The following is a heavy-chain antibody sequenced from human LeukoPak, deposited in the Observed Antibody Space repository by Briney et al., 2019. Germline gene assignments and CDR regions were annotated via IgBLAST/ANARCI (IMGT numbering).Heavy chain of an antibody. CDR2: IYTSGST. J-gene: IGHJ4*02. CDR1: GGSISSYY. CDR3: ARGSYGSGSFAIDY. Sequence: PSETLSLTCTVSGGSISSYYWSWIRQPAGKGLEWIGRIYTSGSTNYNPSLKSRVTMSVDTSKNQFSLKLSSVTAADPAVYYCARGSYGSGSFAIDYWGQGTLVTVSS. V-gene: IGHV4-4*07. D-gene: IGHD3-10*01.